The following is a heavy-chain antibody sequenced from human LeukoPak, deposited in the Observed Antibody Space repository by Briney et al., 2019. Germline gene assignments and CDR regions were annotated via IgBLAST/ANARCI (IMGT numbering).Heavy chain of an antibody. CDR3: ARGGWSLDY. D-gene: IGHD6-19*01. CDR1: GGSISSFY. V-gene: IGHV4-59*01. CDR2: IYYIGST. J-gene: IGHJ4*02. Sequence: SETLSLTCTVSGGSISSFYWSWIRQPPGKGLEWIGYIYYIGSTNYNPSLKSRVTISVDTSRNHFSLRLSSVTAADTAVYYCARGGWSLDYWGQGTLVTVSS.